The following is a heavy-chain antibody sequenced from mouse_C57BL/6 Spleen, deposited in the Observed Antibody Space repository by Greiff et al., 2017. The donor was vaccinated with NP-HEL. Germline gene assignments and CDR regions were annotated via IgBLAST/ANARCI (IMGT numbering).Heavy chain of an antibody. CDR2: IYPSDSET. Sequence: QVQLQQPGAELVRPGSSVKLSCKASGYTFTSYWMDWVKQRPGQGLEWIGNIYPSDSETHYNQKFKDKATLTVDKSSSTAYMQLSSLTSEDSAVYYCARRGSSGAFAYWGQGTLVTVSA. CDR3: ARRGSSGAFAY. J-gene: IGHJ3*01. D-gene: IGHD3-2*02. CDR1: GYTFTSYW. V-gene: IGHV1-61*01.